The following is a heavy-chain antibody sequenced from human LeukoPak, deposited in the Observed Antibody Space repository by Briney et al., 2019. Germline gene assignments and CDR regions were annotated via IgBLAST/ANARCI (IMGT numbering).Heavy chain of an antibody. Sequence: SQTLSLTCTVSGGSISSGGYYWSWIRQHPGKGLEWIGYIYYSVSTYYNPSLKSRVTISVDTSKNQFSLKLSSVTAADTAVYYCARAPAPGSLSFDYWGQGTLVSVSS. J-gene: IGHJ4*02. CDR1: GGSISSGGYY. V-gene: IGHV4-31*03. CDR3: ARAPAPGSLSFDY. D-gene: IGHD3-10*01. CDR2: IYYSVST.